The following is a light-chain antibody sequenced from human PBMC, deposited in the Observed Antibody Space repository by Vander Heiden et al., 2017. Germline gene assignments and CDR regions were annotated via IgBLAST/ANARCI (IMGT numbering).Light chain of an antibody. CDR2: EVS. V-gene: IGLV2-8*01. CDR3: SSYAGRSNYVV. J-gene: IGLJ2*01. Sequence: QSALTQPPSASGSPGQSVTISCTGTSSDVGAYNYVSWYQQHPGKAPKVMIYEVSKRPSGVADRFSGSKSGNTASLTVSGLRADDEVDYYCSSYAGRSNYVVFGGGTKLTVL. CDR1: SSDVGAYNY.